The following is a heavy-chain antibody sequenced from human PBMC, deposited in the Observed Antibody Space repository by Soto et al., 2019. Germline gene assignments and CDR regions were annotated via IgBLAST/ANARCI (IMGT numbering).Heavy chain of an antibody. CDR3: AKEYEYSSGWERIDY. CDR2: ISGSGIST. V-gene: IGHV3-23*01. J-gene: IGHJ4*02. CDR1: GFTFSSYA. Sequence: EVQLLESGGGLVQPGGSLRLSCAASGFTFSSYAMSWVRQAPGKGLEWVSAISGSGISTYYADSVKGRSTISRDNSKNTLYLQMNSLRAEDTAVYYCAKEYEYSSGWERIDYWVQGTLVTVSS. D-gene: IGHD6-19*01.